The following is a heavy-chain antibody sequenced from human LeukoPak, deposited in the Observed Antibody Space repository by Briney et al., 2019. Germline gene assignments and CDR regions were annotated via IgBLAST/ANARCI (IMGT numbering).Heavy chain of an antibody. CDR1: GFTFSSYA. CDR2: ISGSGGST. D-gene: IGHD6-13*01. CDR3: AKDVSAGIAADGFDP. V-gene: IGHV3-23*01. Sequence: GGSLRLSCAASGFTFSSYAMSWVRQAPGKGLEWVSAISGSGGSTYYADSVKGRFTISRDNSKNTLYLQMNSLRAEDTAVYYCAKDVSAGIAADGFDPWAREPWSPSPQ. J-gene: IGHJ5*02.